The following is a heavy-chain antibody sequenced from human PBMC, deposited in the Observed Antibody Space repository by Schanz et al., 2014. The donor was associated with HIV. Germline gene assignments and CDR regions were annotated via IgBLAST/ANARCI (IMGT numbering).Heavy chain of an antibody. CDR3: ARVKYCSGTSCPWSWYFDL. CDR2: INSDGSST. D-gene: IGHD2-2*01. Sequence: EVQLVESGGGLVKPGGSLRLSCAASGFTFSSYWMHWVRQAPGKGLVWVSRINSDGSSTSYADSVKGRFTISRENAKNSLYLQMNSLRAGDTAVYYCARVKYCSGTSCPWSWYFDLWGRGTLVTVSS. J-gene: IGHJ2*01. CDR1: GFTFSSYW. V-gene: IGHV3-74*02.